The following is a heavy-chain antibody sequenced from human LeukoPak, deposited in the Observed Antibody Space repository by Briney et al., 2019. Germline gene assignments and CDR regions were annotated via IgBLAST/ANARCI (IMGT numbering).Heavy chain of an antibody. J-gene: IGHJ6*02. CDR3: ARASPYDYGDYRLYYGMDV. CDR1: GDSISSGGYW. D-gene: IGHD4-17*01. Sequence: SETLSLTCAVSGDSISSGGYWWSWIRQHPGKGPEWIGYISYGGEADYNPSLKSRVAISADTPKNQFSLKLSSTTAADTAVYYCARASPYDYGDYRLYYGMDVWGQGTTVTVSS. CDR2: ISYGGEA. V-gene: IGHV4-31*11.